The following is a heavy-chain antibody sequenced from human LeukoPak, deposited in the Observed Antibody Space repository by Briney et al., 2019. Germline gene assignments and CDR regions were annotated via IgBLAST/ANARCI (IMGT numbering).Heavy chain of an antibody. CDR2: MSGRGVST. J-gene: IGHJ4*02. CDR1: GFTFANYA. CDR3: AKDCNGGNCYIDY. V-gene: IGHV3-23*01. D-gene: IGHD2-15*01. Sequence: GGSLRLSCAASGFTFANYAMSWVRQAPGKGLEWVSGMSGRGVSTYYADSVKGRFTISSDNSKNTLYLQMNSLRAEDTAIYYCAKDCNGGNCYIDYWGQGTLVTVAS.